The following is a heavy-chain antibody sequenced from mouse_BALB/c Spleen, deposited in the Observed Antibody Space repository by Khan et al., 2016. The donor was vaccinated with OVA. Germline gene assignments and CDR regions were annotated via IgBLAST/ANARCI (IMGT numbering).Heavy chain of an antibody. CDR2: INPRSGYT. V-gene: IGHV1-4*01. CDR3: ARRTTGYALDY. J-gene: IGHJ4*01. D-gene: IGHD2-14*01. Sequence: QVRLQQSGAELARPGASVKMSCKASGYSFTSHTMHWVKQRPGQGLEWIGYINPRSGYTNYNQKFNDKATLTVDKSSSTAYMQLSSLTSEDSAVYYCARRTTGYALDYWGQGTSVTVSS. CDR1: GYSFTSHT.